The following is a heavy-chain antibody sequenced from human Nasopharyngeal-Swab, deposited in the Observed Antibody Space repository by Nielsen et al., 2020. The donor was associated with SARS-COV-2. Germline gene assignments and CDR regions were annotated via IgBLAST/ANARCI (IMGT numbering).Heavy chain of an antibody. CDR1: GYTFTAHA. D-gene: IGHD3-3*01. J-gene: IGHJ4*01. CDR2: LDGSGGET. Sequence: GGSLRLSCAASGYTFTAHAMTWVRQAPGKGLEWVSTLDGSGGETHYADSVKGRFSISRDNSKNTVFLQMNSLSAGDTALYYCAKYFGSGDYEAFCDCWGHGALVTVSS. V-gene: IGHV3-23*01. CDR3: AKYFGSGDYEAFCDC.